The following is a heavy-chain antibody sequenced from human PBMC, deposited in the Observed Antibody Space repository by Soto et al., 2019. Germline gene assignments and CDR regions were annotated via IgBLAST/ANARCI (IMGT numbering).Heavy chain of an antibody. CDR3: ALPPRTGYQYGMDV. CDR1: GGTFSSYA. V-gene: IGHV1-69*13. J-gene: IGHJ6*02. CDR2: IIPIFDTP. Sequence: QVQLVQSGAEVKKPGASVKVSCKASGGTFSSYAINWVRQAPGQGLEWMGGIIPIFDTPTYAQKFQGRVTITADESTSTAYMELSSLRSEDTAVYYCALPPRTGYQYGMDVWGQGTTVIVSS.